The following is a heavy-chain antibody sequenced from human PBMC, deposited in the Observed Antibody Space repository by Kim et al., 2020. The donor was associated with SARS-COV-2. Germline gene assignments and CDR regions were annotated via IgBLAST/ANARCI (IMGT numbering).Heavy chain of an antibody. J-gene: IGHJ4*02. D-gene: IGHD2-15*01. V-gene: IGHV3-30*04. CDR1: GFTFSSYA. CDR3: ARDDIIR. Sequence: GGSLRLSCAASGFTFSSYAMHWVRQAPGKGLEWVAVISYDGSNKYYADSVKGRFTISRDNSKNTLNLQMNSLRAEDTAVYYCARDDIIRWGQGTLVTVSS. CDR2: ISYDGSNK.